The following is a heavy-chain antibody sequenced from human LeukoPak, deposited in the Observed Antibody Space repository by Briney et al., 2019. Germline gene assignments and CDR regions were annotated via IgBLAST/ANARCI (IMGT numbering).Heavy chain of an antibody. CDR3: ASYDDYGDYGWFDP. Sequence: SETLSLTCAVYGGSFSGYYWSWIRQPPGKGLEWIGEINHSGSTNYNPSLKSRVTISVDTSKNQFSLKLSSVTTADTAVYYCASYDDYGDYGWFDPWGQGTLVTVSS. V-gene: IGHV4-34*01. CDR1: GGSFSGYY. D-gene: IGHD4-17*01. J-gene: IGHJ5*02. CDR2: INHSGST.